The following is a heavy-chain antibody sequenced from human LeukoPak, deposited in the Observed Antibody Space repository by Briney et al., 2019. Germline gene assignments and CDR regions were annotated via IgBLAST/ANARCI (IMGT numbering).Heavy chain of an antibody. Sequence: ASVKVSCKASGYTFTSYYMHWVRQAPGQGLEWMGIINPSGGSTSYAQKFQGRVTMTRDTSTSTVYMELSSLRSEDTAVYYCARDEGIAAAGTDPLGWFDPWGQGTLVTVSS. V-gene: IGHV1-46*01. CDR1: GYTFTSYY. CDR3: ARDEGIAAAGTDPLGWFDP. CDR2: INPSGGST. J-gene: IGHJ5*02. D-gene: IGHD6-13*01.